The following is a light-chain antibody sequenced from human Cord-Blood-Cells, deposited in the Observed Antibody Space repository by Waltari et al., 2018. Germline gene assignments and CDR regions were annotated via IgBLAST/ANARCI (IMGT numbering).Light chain of an antibody. CDR1: QRISSY. CDR2: AAS. V-gene: IGKV1-8*01. J-gene: IGKJ1*01. Sequence: AIRIPQSPSSFSTSTPDRVTITCRASQRISSYLAWYQQKPGKAPKLLIYAASTLQSGVPSRFSGSGSGTDFTLTISCLQSEDFATYYCQQYYSYPRTFGQGTKVEIK. CDR3: QQYYSYPRT.